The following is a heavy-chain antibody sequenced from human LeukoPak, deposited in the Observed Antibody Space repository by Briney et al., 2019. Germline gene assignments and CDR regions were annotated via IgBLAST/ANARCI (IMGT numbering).Heavy chain of an antibody. V-gene: IGHV4-30-4*01. D-gene: IGHD3-22*01. CDR2: MYYSGST. J-gene: IGHJ5*02. CDR1: GGSVTSGDYY. CDR3: ARPYYYDSRIDP. Sequence: SETLSLTCTVSGGSVTSGDYYWSWIRQPPGKGLEWIAYMYYSGSTYYNPSLKSRVTMSADTSKNQLSLKLRSVTAAGTAVYYCARPYYYDSRIDPWGQGILVTVSS.